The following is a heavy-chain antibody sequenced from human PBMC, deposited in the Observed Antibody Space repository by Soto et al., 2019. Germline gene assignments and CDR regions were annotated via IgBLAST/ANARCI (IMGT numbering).Heavy chain of an antibody. CDR2: IIPIFGTA. CDR3: ARARISFFGVVSILYYGMDF. J-gene: IGHJ6*02. V-gene: IGHV1-69*13. D-gene: IGHD3-3*01. CDR1: GCSFSSYA. Sequence: SVKVSCKASGCSFSSYAIRWVRQAPGQGLEWMVGIIPIFGTANYAQKFQGRYTITADEYTNTAYIELSSLRSEETDLYSSARARISFFGVVSILYYGMDFWGQGTTVTVSS.